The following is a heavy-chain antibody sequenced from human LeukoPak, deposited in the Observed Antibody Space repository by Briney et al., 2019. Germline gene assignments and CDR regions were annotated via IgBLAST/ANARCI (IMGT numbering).Heavy chain of an antibody. Sequence: SETLSLTCTVSGGSISSGDYYWSWIRQPPGKGLEWIGYIYYSGSTYYNPSLKSRVTISVATSKNQFSLKLSSVTAADTAVYYCAREATNYYYYYMDVWGRGTTVTVSS. CDR3: AREATNYYYYYMDV. CDR1: GGSISSGDYY. V-gene: IGHV4-30-4*08. CDR2: IYYSGST. J-gene: IGHJ6*03.